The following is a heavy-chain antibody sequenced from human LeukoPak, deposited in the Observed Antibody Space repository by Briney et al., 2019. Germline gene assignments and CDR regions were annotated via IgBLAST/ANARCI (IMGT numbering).Heavy chain of an antibody. CDR2: INHSGST. Sequence: SEALSLTCAVYGGSFSGYYWSWIRQPPGKGLEWIGEINHSGSTNYNPSLKSRVTISVDTSKNQFSLKLSSVTAADTAVYYCARGGRGFWSGYAARAFDIWGQGTMVTVSS. CDR3: ARGGRGFWSGYAARAFDI. J-gene: IGHJ3*02. V-gene: IGHV4-34*01. D-gene: IGHD3-3*01. CDR1: GGSFSGYY.